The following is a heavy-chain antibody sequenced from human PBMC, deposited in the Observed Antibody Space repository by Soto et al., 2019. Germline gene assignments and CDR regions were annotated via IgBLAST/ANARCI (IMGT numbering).Heavy chain of an antibody. CDR2: ISTYNGNT. CDR1: DYTFTSYG. J-gene: IGHJ6*02. Sequence: ASXKVSCKASDYTFTSYGISWVRQAPGQGLEWMGWISTYNGNTNYAQKLQGRVTMTSDTSTSTAYMELRSLRSDDTAVYYCARGGYYDSSGSRNYPYYGMNVWGQGTTVTVSS. CDR3: ARGGYYDSSGSRNYPYYGMNV. D-gene: IGHD3-22*01. V-gene: IGHV1-18*01.